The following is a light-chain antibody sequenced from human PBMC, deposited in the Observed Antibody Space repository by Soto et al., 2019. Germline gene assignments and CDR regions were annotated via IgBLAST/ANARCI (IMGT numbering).Light chain of an antibody. CDR3: KKRSNWHLP. CDR1: QSVSSY. Sequence: EIVVPQSPATLSVSPGDRAPLSCRASQSVSSYLAWYQPKPGQAPRLLIYDASNRATGIQARFSGSGSGTDFTLTISCLEPEDFAVYYCKKRSNWHLPSGGGTTVDIK. CDR2: DAS. V-gene: IGKV3-11*01. J-gene: IGKJ4*01.